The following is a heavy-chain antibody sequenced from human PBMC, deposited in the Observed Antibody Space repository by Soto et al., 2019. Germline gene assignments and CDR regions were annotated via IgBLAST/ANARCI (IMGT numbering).Heavy chain of an antibody. CDR3: ARGPKKQQLVHVY. J-gene: IGHJ4*02. V-gene: IGHV1-8*01. CDR1: GYTCTSYD. Sequence: ASVKVSCKASGYTCTSYDINWVLQATGQGLEWMGWMNPNSGNTGYAQKFQGRVTMTRNTSISTAYMELSSLRSEDTAVYYCARGPKKQQLVHVYWGQGTLVTVSS. CDR2: MNPNSGNT. D-gene: IGHD6-13*01.